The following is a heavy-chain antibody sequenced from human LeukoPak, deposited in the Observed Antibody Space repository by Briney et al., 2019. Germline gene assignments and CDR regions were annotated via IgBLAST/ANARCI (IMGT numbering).Heavy chain of an antibody. CDR1: GFTISSYS. CDR3: ARGPYTDY. J-gene: IGHJ4*02. D-gene: IGHD4-11*01. Sequence: GGSLRLSCAASGFTISSYSMNWVRQAPGKGLDWVSSISSSSSSIYYADSVKGRFTISRDNAKNSLSLQMNSLRAEDTAVYYCARGPYTDYWGQGTLVTVSS. CDR2: ISSSSSSI. V-gene: IGHV3-21*01.